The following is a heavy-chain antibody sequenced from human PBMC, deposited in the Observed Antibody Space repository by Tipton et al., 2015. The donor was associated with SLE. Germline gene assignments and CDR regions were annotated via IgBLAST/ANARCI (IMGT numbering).Heavy chain of an antibody. J-gene: IGHJ4*02. D-gene: IGHD2/OR15-2a*01. CDR1: GFSFTNYA. CDR3: ARDQTTVSIVFDF. Sequence: SLRLSCAASGFSFTNYAMHWVRQAPGKGLEWVAVISNEGSNKNYADSVKGRFTISRDNSKNTLYLQMNSLRAEDTAVYYCARDQTTVSIVFDFWGQLALVTVSS. CDR2: ISNEGSNK. V-gene: IGHV3-30*04.